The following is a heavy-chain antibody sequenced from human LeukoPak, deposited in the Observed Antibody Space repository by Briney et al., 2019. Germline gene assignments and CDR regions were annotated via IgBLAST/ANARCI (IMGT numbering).Heavy chain of an antibody. J-gene: IGHJ6*02. CDR2: ISSTSTTI. D-gene: IGHD3-3*01. CDR1: GFTFRSYT. Sequence: GGSLRLSCAASGFTFRSYTMNWVRQAPGKGLEWVSYISSTSTTIYYADSVKGRFTISRDNAKNSLYLQMNSLRAEDTAVYYCARDGGGNYYYGMDVWGQGTTVTVSS. CDR3: ARDGGGNYYYGMDV. V-gene: IGHV3-48*04.